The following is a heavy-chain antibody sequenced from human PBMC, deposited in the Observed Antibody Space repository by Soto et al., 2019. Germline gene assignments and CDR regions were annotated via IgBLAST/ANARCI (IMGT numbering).Heavy chain of an antibody. CDR2: ISAYNGNT. CDR3: ASGWEVAGRGDFDY. J-gene: IGHJ4*02. V-gene: IGHV1-18*04. D-gene: IGHD6-19*01. Sequence: ASVKVSCKASGYTFTSYGISWVRQAPGQGLEWMGWISAYNGNTNYAQKLQGRVTMTTDTSTSTAYMELRSLRSDDTAVYYCASGWEVAGRGDFDYWGQGTLVTVAS. CDR1: GYTFTSYG.